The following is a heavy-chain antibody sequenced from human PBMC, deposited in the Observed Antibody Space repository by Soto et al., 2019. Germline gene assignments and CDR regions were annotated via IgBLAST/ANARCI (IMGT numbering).Heavy chain of an antibody. Sequence: GGSLRLSCAASGFTVSSKYMSWVRQAPGKGLEWVSLIQSGGPTYYADSVKGRFTISRDTSENTLHLQMDSLRAEDTAVYYCARDDVLCDGDRCYGVPLDVWGKGTRVTVSS. CDR3: ARDDVLCDGDRCYGVPLDV. CDR1: GFTVSSKY. V-gene: IGHV3-66*01. D-gene: IGHD2-21*01. CDR2: IQSGGPT. J-gene: IGHJ6*04.